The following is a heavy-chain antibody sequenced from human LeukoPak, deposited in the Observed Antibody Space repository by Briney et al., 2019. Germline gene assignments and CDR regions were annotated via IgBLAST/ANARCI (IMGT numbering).Heavy chain of an antibody. D-gene: IGHD3-10*01. CDR2: ICTSGST. Sequence: SETLSLTCTVSGDSISSYCWSWIRQPPGKGLEWIGRICTSGSTTYNPSLKSRVTMSVDTSKNQFSLELSSVTAADTAVYHCARVVQVAPRGWFDPWGQGTLATVS. CDR3: ARVVQVAPRGWFDP. V-gene: IGHV4-4*07. J-gene: IGHJ5*02. CDR1: GDSISSYC.